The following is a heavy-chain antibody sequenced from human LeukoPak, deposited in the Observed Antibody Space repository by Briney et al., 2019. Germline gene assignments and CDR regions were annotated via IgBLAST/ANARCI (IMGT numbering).Heavy chain of an antibody. CDR1: GFTFSSYW. D-gene: IGHD5/OR15-5a*01. J-gene: IGHJ4*02. V-gene: IGHV3-74*01. Sequence: GGSLRLSCAASGFTFSSYWMHWVRQAPGKGLAWVSRINTDGSTTSYADSVKGRFTISRDNAKNTLYLRLDNLRAEDTAVYYCVRVSNSDFAYWGQGTLVTVSS. CDR2: INTDGSTT. CDR3: VRVSNSDFAY.